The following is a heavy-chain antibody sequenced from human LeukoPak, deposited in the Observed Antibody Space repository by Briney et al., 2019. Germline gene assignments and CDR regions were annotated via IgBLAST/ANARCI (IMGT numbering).Heavy chain of an antibody. D-gene: IGHD3-9*01. V-gene: IGHV3-30*04. CDR2: ISSDGNDN. CDR3: ARDPKLRYFDWLLFLDY. Sequence: QTGGSLRLSCAASGFTFSSYAMHWVRQAPGKGQEWVALISSDGNDNYYADSVKGRFTISRDNSKNTLYLQMNSLRAEDTAVYYCARDPKLRYFDWLLFLDYWGQGTLVTVSS. J-gene: IGHJ4*02. CDR1: GFTFSSYA.